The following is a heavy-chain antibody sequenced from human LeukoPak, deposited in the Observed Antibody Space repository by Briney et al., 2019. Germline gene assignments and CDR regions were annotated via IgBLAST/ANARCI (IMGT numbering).Heavy chain of an antibody. J-gene: IGHJ6*02. V-gene: IGHV1-8*01. CDR1: GYTFTSYD. CDR3: ATGIAAAGVYYYYYGMDV. CDR2: MNPNSGNT. D-gene: IGHD6-13*01. Sequence: ASVKVSCKASGYTFTSYDFNWVRQATGQGLEWMGWMNPNSGNTGYAQKFQGRVTMTRNTSISTAYMELSSLRSEDTAVYYCATGIAAAGVYYYYYGMDVWGQGTTVTVSS.